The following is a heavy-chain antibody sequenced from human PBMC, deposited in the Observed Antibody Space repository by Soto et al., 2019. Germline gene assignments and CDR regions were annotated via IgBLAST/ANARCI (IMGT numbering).Heavy chain of an antibody. CDR3: ARVGTGGYFDY. D-gene: IGHD1-1*01. CDR2: INHSGST. V-gene: IGHV4-34*01. CDR1: GGSFSGYY. J-gene: IGHJ4*02. Sequence: PSETLSLTCAVYGGSFSGYYWSWIRQPPGKGLERIGEINHSGSTNYNPSLKSRVTISVDTSKNQFSLKLSSVTAADTAVYYCARVGTGGYFDYWGQGTLVTVSS.